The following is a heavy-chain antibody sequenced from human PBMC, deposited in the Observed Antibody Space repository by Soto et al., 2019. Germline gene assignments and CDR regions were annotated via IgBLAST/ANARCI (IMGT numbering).Heavy chain of an antibody. CDR1: GGSISSYY. J-gene: IGHJ3*02. D-gene: IGHD7-27*01. V-gene: IGHV4-59*08. CDR3: AKMGMWGAFDI. CDR2: IYYSGST. Sequence: SETLCLTWTVAGGSISSYYGSWIRQPPGKGLEWIGYIYYSGSTNYNPSLKSRVTISVDTSKNQFSLKLSSVTAADTAVYYCAKMGMWGAFDIWGQGTMVTVS.